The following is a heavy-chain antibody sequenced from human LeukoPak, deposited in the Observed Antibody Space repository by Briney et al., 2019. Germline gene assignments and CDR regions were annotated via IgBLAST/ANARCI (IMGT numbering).Heavy chain of an antibody. J-gene: IGHJ4*02. CDR3: ATEGYSYYGSGSYYIFDY. D-gene: IGHD3-10*01. V-gene: IGHV1-24*01. Sequence: GASVKVSCKVSGYTLTELSMHWVRQAPGKGLEWMGGFDPEDGETIYAQKFQGRVTMTEDTSTDTAYMELSSLRSEDTAVYYCATEGYSYYGSGSYYIFDYWGQGTLVTVSS. CDR2: FDPEDGET. CDR1: GYTLTELS.